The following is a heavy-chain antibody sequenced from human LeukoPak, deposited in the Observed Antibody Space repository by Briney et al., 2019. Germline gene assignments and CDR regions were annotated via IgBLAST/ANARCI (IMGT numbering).Heavy chain of an antibody. CDR2: ISYSGNT. Sequence: KASETLSLTCTVSRGSMSSYYWNWIRQPPGKGMEWIGYISYSGNTNYNPSLKSRVTISLDTSKNQFSLKLNSVTAADTAVYYCTTVGGYKPYFFDYWGQGTLVTVSS. CDR1: RGSMSSYY. J-gene: IGHJ4*02. D-gene: IGHD5-24*01. CDR3: TTVGGYKPYFFDY. V-gene: IGHV4-59*01.